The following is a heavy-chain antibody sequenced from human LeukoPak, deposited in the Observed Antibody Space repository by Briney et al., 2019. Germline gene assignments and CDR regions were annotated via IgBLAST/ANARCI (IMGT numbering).Heavy chain of an antibody. V-gene: IGHV4-59*08. J-gene: IGHJ3*02. CDR3: ARPSSGGGAFDI. D-gene: IGHD6-19*01. CDR2: IYYSGST. Sequence: PSETLSLTCTVSGGSISSYHWSWIPQPPGKGLEWIGYIYYSGSTNYNHSLKSRVTISVDTSKNQCSLKLSSVTAADTAVYYCARPSSGGGAFDIWGQGTMVTVSS. CDR1: GGSISSYH.